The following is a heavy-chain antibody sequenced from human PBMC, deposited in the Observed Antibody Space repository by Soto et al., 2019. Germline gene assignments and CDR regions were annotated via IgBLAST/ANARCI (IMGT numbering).Heavy chain of an antibody. CDR1: GFTFSPYA. V-gene: IGHV3-23*01. D-gene: IGHD3-16*01. CDR3: AKGLRRLLRTQYYYGLDV. Sequence: GSLILVCAASGFTFSPYAMTWVRQASGKGLEWVSSISGSGGNTNYADSVKGRFTVSRDNSKRTLSLQMNSLTEEDTAIYYCAKGLRRLLRTQYYYGLDVWGRGTKVTVSS. CDR2: ISGSGGNT. J-gene: IGHJ6*02.